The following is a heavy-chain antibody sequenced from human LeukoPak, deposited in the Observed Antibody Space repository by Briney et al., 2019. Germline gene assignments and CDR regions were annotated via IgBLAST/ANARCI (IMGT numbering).Heavy chain of an antibody. CDR1: GYTFTSYD. V-gene: IGHV1-8*01. CDR2: MNPNSGNT. J-gene: IGHJ4*02. CDR3: ARGQWDGEGYYFDY. D-gene: IGHD2-21*01. Sequence: ASVKASCKASGYTFTSYDINWVRQATGQGLEWMGWMNPNSGNTGYAQKFQGRVTMTRNTSISTAYMELSSLRSEDTAVYYCARGQWDGEGYYFDYWGQGTLVTVSS.